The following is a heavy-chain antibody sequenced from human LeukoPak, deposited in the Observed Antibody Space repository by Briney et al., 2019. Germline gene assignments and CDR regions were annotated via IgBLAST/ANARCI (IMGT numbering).Heavy chain of an antibody. J-gene: IGHJ3*02. CDR2: IYYSGST. CDR1: GDTISNYY. Sequence: PSETLSLTCTVSGDTISNYYWSWIRQPPGKGLGWIGYIYYSGSTNYNPSLKSRVTISVTSKNQFSLKLNSVTAADTTVYYCARYRNEALFAFDIWGQGTVVTVSS. V-gene: IGHV4-59*01. CDR3: ARYRNEALFAFDI. D-gene: IGHD1-14*01.